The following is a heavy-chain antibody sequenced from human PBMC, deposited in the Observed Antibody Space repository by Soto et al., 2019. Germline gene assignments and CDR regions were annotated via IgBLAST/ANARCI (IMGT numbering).Heavy chain of an antibody. D-gene: IGHD6-25*01. CDR3: AKGGIRKDDY. Sequence: AGGSLRLSCSASGFSISDYAMSWVRQAPGKGLEWVSSISDSGTKTFYADSVKGRFAISRDTSKNTVYMQMNNLRAEDTALYYCAKGGIRKDDYWGQGTVVTVSS. J-gene: IGHJ4*02. CDR2: ISDSGTKT. CDR1: GFSISDYA. V-gene: IGHV3-23*01.